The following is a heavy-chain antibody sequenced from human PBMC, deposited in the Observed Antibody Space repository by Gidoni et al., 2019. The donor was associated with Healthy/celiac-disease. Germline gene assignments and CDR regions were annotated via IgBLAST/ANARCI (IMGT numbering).Heavy chain of an antibody. V-gene: IGHV4-34*01. D-gene: IGHD7-27*01. CDR2: INHSGST. J-gene: IGHJ4*02. Sequence: QVQLQQWGAGLLKPSETLSLTCAVYGGSFSGYYWSWIRQPPGKGLEWIGEINHSGSTNYNPSLKSRVTISVDTSKNQFSLKLSSVTAADTAVYYCARGPTGDLAWWGQGTLVTVSS. CDR3: ARGPTGDLAW. CDR1: GGSFSGYY.